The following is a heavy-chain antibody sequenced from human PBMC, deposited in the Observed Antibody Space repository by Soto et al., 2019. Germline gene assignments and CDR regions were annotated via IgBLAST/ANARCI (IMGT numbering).Heavy chain of an antibody. Sequence: QVQLVEVGGGVVQPWRSLRLSCIASGFTFDNYVMHWVRQAPGKGLEWVATISNHGSNKYYPQSVQGRFTISRDNPKSTVHLRMDSLRPEDTAVYYCARAVGDCESSPSDYWGQGTLVTVSS. CDR2: ISNHGSNK. J-gene: IGHJ4*02. CDR3: ARAVGDCESSPSDY. CDR1: GFTFDNYV. V-gene: IGHV3-30-3*01. D-gene: IGHD2-21*02.